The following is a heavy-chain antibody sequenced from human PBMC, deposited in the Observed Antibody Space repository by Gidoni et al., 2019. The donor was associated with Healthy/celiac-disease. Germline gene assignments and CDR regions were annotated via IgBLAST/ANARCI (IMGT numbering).Heavy chain of an antibody. CDR3: AAIAAAGIALDP. V-gene: IGHV4-39*07. CDR1: GGSISSSSYY. CDR2: IYYSGST. J-gene: IGHJ5*02. D-gene: IGHD6-13*01. Sequence: QLQLQESGPGLVKPSETLSLTCTVSGGSISSSSYYWGWIRQPPGKGLEGIGSIYYSGSTYYNPSLKSRVTISVDTSKNQFSLKLSSVTAADTAVYYCAAIAAAGIALDPWGQGTLVTVSS.